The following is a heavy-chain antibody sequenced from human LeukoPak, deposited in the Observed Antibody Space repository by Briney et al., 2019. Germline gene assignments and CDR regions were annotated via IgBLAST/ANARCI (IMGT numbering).Heavy chain of an antibody. CDR2: ISDDGSNK. CDR3: AKTPLLAGTIYFDY. V-gene: IGHV3-30*04. D-gene: IGHD6-19*01. Sequence: PVGSLRLSCAASGFTFSTYAMHWVRQAPGKGLEWVAVISDDGSNKYYADSVKGRFTISRDNSKNTLYLQMNNLGAEDTAVYYCAKTPLLAGTIYFDYWGQGTLVTVSS. J-gene: IGHJ4*02. CDR1: GFTFSTYA.